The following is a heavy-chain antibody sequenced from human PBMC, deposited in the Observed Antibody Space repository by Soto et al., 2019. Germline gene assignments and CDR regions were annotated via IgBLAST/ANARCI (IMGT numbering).Heavy chain of an antibody. CDR3: ARLTAAGTVDN. V-gene: IGHV4-59*02. CDR2: IHYSGGT. CDR1: GDSVSSDY. D-gene: IGHD6-13*01. J-gene: IGHJ4*02. Sequence: QVQLQESGPGLVKPSETLSLTCSVSGDSVSSDYWIWIRQPPGKGLEWIGYIHYSGGTNYNPSLESRVTISIETSKAHFSLKLSSVTAADKAVYYCARLTAAGTVDNWGQGTLVTVSS.